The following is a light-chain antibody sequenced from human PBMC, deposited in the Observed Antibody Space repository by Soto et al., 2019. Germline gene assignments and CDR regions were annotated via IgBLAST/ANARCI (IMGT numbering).Light chain of an antibody. Sequence: DIQMTQSPSTLSASVGDRVTITCRASQSIRSWLAWYQQKPGKAPKLLIYKASSLDSGVPSRFNGSGSRTEFTLTISRLQPDDFATYYCQQYNSYWTFGQGTKVEIK. CDR1: QSIRSW. J-gene: IGKJ1*01. CDR3: QQYNSYWT. CDR2: KAS. V-gene: IGKV1-5*03.